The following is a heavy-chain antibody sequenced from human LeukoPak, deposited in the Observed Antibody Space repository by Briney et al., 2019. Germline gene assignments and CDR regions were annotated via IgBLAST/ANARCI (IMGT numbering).Heavy chain of an antibody. V-gene: IGHV3-48*04. CDR3: AKDQGYCRSISCYAYTAGDY. CDR2: ISSITNTV. D-gene: IGHD2-2*01. CDR1: GFTFSSYS. J-gene: IGHJ4*02. Sequence: GGSLRLSCAASGFTFSSYSMNWVRQAPGKGLEWVSYISSITNTVYYADSVKGRFTISRDNAENSLYLQMNSLRAEDTALYYCAKDQGYCRSISCYAYTAGDYWGQGTLVTVSS.